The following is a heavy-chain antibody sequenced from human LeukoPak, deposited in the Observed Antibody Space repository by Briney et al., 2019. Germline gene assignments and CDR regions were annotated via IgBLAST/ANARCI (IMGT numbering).Heavy chain of an antibody. Sequence: SETLSLTCTVSGGSISSSSYYWGWIRQPPGKGLEWIGSAYYTGASYYNPSLKSRVTISVDTSKNQFSLKLSSVTAADTAVYYCARGPRITMVRGAYYYYGMDVWGQGTTVTVSS. CDR1: GGSISSSSYY. CDR3: ARGPRITMVRGAYYYYGMDV. J-gene: IGHJ6*02. D-gene: IGHD3-10*01. CDR2: AYYTGAS. V-gene: IGHV4-39*07.